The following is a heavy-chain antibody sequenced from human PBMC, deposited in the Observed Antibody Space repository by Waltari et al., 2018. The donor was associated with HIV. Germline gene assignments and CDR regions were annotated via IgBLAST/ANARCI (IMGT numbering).Heavy chain of an antibody. CDR1: GFTFSSYG. CDR2: IWYDGSNK. D-gene: IGHD1-26*01. J-gene: IGHJ4*02. Sequence: QVQLVESGGGVVQPGRSLRLSCAASGFTFSSYGMHWVRQAPGKGLEWVAVIWYDGSNKYYADSVKGRFTISRDNSKNTLYLQMNSLRAEDTAVYYCARSGSYYLPEFDYWGQGTLVTVSS. CDR3: ARSGSYYLPEFDY. V-gene: IGHV3-33*01.